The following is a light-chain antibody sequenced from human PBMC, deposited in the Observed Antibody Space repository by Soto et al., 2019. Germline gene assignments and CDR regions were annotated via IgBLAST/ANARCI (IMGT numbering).Light chain of an antibody. CDR3: AGWDDRLHGLL. J-gene: IGLJ1*01. Sequence: QSVLTQPPSASGTPGQRVTISCSGGSSNIGTNYVYWYQQLPGTAPKLLIYRNNLRPSGVPDRFSASKSGTSASLAISGLRSEDEGDYFCAGWDDRLHGLLFGAGTKLTV. CDR2: RNN. CDR1: SSNIGTNY. V-gene: IGLV1-47*01.